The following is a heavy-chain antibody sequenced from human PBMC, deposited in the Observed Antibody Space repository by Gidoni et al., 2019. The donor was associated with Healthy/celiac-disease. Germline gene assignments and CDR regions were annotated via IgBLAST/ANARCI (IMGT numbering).Heavy chain of an antibody. CDR1: GSSLSNARMG. CDR2: ILSNDEK. Sequence: QVTLKESGPVMVKPTETLTLTCTIPGSSLSNARMGVSWIRQPPGKALEWLAHILSNDEKSYSTSLKSRLTISKDTSKRQVVLTMTNMDPVDTATYYCARSYCSGGSCLSDFDYWGQGTLVTVSS. V-gene: IGHV2-26*03. J-gene: IGHJ4*02. CDR3: ARSYCSGGSCLSDFDY. D-gene: IGHD2-15*01.